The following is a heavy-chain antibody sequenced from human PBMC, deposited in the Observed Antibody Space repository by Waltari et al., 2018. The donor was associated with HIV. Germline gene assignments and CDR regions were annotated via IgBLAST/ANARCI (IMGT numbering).Heavy chain of an antibody. CDR2: IYSGGST. CDR3: ARVGQPTERYFDY. V-gene: IGHV3-53*02. D-gene: IGHD1-26*01. J-gene: IGHJ4*02. CDR1: GFTVSSTY. Sequence: EVQLVETGGGFLQPGGSLILSCAASGFTVSSTYLSWVRQAPGKGLEWVSVIYSGGSTYYADSVKGRFTISRDNSKNTLYLQMNSLRAEDTAVYYCARVGQPTERYFDYWGQGTLVTVSS.